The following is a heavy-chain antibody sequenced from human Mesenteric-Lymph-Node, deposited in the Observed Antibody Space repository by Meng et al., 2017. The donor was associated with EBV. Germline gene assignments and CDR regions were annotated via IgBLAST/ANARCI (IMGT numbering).Heavy chain of an antibody. CDR3: VGNYGGNLGWFDP. CDR2: IYHSGST. CDR1: GASTSSGGNL. J-gene: IGHJ5*02. D-gene: IGHD4/OR15-4a*01. Sequence: QLHVREAVSVRGEPSETLALTSSCDGASTSSGGNLWSWIRQPPGKALEWIGSIYHSGSTSYNPSPKSRVSISIDRSNNQFSLKLTSVTAADTAVYYCVGNYGGNLGWFDPWGQGTLVTVSS. V-gene: IGHV4-30-2*01.